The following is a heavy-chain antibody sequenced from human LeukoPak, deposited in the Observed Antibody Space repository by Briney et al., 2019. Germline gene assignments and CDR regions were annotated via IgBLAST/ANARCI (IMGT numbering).Heavy chain of an antibody. V-gene: IGHV4-34*01. CDR1: GGSFSGYY. D-gene: IGHD3-16*02. Sequence: SETLSPTCAVYGGSFSGYYWSWIRQPPGKGLEWIGEINHSGSTNYNPSLKSRVTISVDTSKNQFSLKLSSVTAADTAVYYCARGDYDYVWGSYRYDAFDIWGQGTMVTVSS. CDR3: ARGDYDYVWGSYRYDAFDI. J-gene: IGHJ3*02. CDR2: INHSGST.